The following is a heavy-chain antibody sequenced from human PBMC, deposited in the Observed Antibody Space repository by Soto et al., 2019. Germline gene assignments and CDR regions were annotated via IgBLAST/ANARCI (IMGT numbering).Heavy chain of an antibody. Sequence: ASVKVSCKASGYTFTRHYMHWVRQAPGQGLEWMGVINPGGGNIHYAQKFQGRVTMTRDTSTSTFYMELSSLRSEDTAVYYCATDLSPVGDFWRGAFDIWGQGTVVTVSS. CDR1: GYTFTRHY. D-gene: IGHD3-3*01. J-gene: IGHJ3*02. V-gene: IGHV1-46*01. CDR3: ATDLSPVGDFWRGAFDI. CDR2: INPGGGNI.